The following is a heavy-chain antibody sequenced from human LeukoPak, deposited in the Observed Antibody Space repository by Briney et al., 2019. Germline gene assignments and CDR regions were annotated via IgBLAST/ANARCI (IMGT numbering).Heavy chain of an antibody. D-gene: IGHD2-2*01. J-gene: IGHJ4*02. V-gene: IGHV3-9*01. CDR2: ISWNSGTR. Sequence: GTSLRLSCAASGFTFDDYAMHWARPAPGKGLEWVSSISWNSGTRRYADSVKGRFTISRDNAKNSLYLQMNGLRAEDTALYYCAKASGGYCSSISCYHFDYWGQGILVTVSS. CDR1: GFTFDDYA. CDR3: AKASGGYCSSISCYHFDY.